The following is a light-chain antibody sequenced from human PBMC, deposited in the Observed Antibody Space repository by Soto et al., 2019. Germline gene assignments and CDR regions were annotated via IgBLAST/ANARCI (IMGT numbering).Light chain of an antibody. CDR2: GAS. Sequence: IVITQSPSSLSASLGDRLTLTCRASQGVSNNLAWYQQKPGKAPRLLIFGASIMANGIPARFSGSGSGTEFTLTISRLQPEDFAVYYCQQYNSCPLTFGGGTKVDIK. V-gene: IGKV3-15*01. J-gene: IGKJ4*01. CDR1: QGVSNN. CDR3: QQYNSCPLT.